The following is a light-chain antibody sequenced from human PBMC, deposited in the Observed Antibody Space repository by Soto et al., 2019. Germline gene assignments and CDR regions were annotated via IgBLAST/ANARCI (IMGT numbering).Light chain of an antibody. CDR1: SSNIGSNT. CDR2: SNN. V-gene: IGLV1-44*01. Sequence: QSVLTQPPSASGTPGQRVTISCSGSSSNIGSNTVNWYQQLPGTAPKLLIYSNNQRPSGVPDRFSGSKSGTSASLAISGLQSEDEADYYCAACDDSLNAVVFGGGTQLTVL. CDR3: AACDDSLNAVV. J-gene: IGLJ2*01.